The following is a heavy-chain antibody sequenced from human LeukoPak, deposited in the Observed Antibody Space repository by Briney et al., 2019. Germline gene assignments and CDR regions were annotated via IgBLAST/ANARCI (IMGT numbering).Heavy chain of an antibody. J-gene: IGHJ4*02. D-gene: IGHD4/OR15-4a*01. CDR2: ISSSSSTI. CDR1: GFTFSSYS. Sequence: PGGSLRLSCAASGFTFSSYSMNWVRQAPGKGLEWVSYISSSSSTIYYADSVKGRFTISRDNAKNTLYLQMNSLRVEDTAVYYCARRAGAYSHPYDYWGQETLVTVSS. CDR3: ARRAGAYSHPYDY. V-gene: IGHV3-48*01.